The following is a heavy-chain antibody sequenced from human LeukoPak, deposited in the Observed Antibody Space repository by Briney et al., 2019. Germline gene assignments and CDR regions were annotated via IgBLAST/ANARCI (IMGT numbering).Heavy chain of an antibody. Sequence: SETLSLTCTVSGGSISSYCWSWIRQPPGKGLEWIGYIYYSGSTNYNPSLKSRVTISVDTSKNQFSLKLSSVTAADTAVYYCARQGLGEFRDAFDIWGQGTMVTVSS. V-gene: IGHV4-59*01. CDR2: IYYSGST. CDR3: ARQGLGEFRDAFDI. D-gene: IGHD3-16*01. J-gene: IGHJ3*02. CDR1: GGSISSYC.